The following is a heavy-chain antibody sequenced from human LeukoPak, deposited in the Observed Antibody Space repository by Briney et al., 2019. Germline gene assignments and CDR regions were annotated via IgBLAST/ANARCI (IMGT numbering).Heavy chain of an antibody. J-gene: IGHJ4*02. CDR1: GFAFSGSA. CDR2: IRSTANGYAT. V-gene: IGHV3-73*01. Sequence: GGSLRLSCAASGFAFSGSALHWVRQASGKGLEWVGRIRSTANGYATAYAASVKGRFTISRDDSKNTAYLQMDSLKTEDTAVYYCTGNYYGSGSYADFDYWGQGTLVTVSS. CDR3: TGNYYGSGSYADFDY. D-gene: IGHD3-10*01.